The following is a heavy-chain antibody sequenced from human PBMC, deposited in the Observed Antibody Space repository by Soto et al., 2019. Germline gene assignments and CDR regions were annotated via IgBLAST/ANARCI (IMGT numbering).Heavy chain of an antibody. D-gene: IGHD3-22*01. V-gene: IGHV4-34*01. CDR2: INQSGST. Sequence: SETLPLTCTVYGEPFSGYFWTRIRQPPGKGLEWIGEINQSGSTNYNPSLKSRVTISVDRSKNQFSLNLRSVTAADTAVYYCAIDRSYYDSSSYTRFDPWGEGTLVTGSS. J-gene: IGHJ5*02. CDR1: GEPFSGYF. CDR3: AIDRSYYDSSSYTRFDP.